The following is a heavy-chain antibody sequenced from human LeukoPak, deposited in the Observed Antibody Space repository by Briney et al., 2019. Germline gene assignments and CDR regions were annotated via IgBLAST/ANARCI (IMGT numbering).Heavy chain of an antibody. CDR3: AKKNSGLNPFYH. J-gene: IGHJ4*02. D-gene: IGHD4-23*01. CDR2: ISPSGGDT. Sequence: GGTLRLSCGASGFTFRTYAMSWVRQAPGKGLEWVSGISPSGGDTPYAESVKGRFTISRDNSKNTLYLQMNSLTAEDTAVYYCAKKNSGLNPFYHWGQGTLVTVSS. CDR1: GFTFRTYA. V-gene: IGHV3-23*01.